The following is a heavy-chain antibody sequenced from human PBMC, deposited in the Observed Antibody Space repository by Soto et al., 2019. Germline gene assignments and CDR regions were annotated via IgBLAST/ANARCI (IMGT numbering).Heavy chain of an antibody. Sequence: GGSLRLSCAASGFTFSSYWMHWVRQAPGKGLVWVSRINSDGSSTSYADSVKGRFTISRDNAKNTLYLQMNSLRAEDTAVYYCARGPKRFVEVTAMVNFFDYWGQGTLVTVSS. V-gene: IGHV3-74*01. J-gene: IGHJ4*02. D-gene: IGHD5-18*01. CDR1: GFTFSSYW. CDR3: ARGPKRFVEVTAMVNFFDY. CDR2: INSDGSST.